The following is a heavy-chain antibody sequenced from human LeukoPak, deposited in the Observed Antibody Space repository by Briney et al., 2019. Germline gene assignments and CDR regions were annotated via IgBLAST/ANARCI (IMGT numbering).Heavy chain of an antibody. CDR2: ISSSSSTI. CDR1: GLTFSSYG. J-gene: IGHJ5*02. D-gene: IGHD6-13*01. V-gene: IGHV3-48*01. Sequence: GGSLRLSCAASGLTFSSYGMTWVRQAPGKGLEWVSYISSSSSTIYYADSVKGRFTISRDNAKNSLYLQMNNLRAEDTAVYYCARDSAATGTWWFDPWGQGTLVTVSS. CDR3: ARDSAATGTWWFDP.